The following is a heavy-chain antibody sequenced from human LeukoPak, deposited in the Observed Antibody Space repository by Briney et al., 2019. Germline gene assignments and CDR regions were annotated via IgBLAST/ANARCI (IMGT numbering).Heavy chain of an antibody. CDR1: GFTFSYHW. V-gene: IGHV3-7*01. J-gene: IGHJ4*02. CDR3: AGGSSTSSYYFDY. D-gene: IGHD2-2*01. Sequence: GGSLRLSCAASGFTFSYHWMTWVRQAPGKGLEWVANIKNDGAVKNYVDSVKGRFTISRGNAKNSLYLQMDSLRAEDTAVYYCAGGSSTSSYYFDYWGQGTLVTVSS. CDR2: IKNDGAVK.